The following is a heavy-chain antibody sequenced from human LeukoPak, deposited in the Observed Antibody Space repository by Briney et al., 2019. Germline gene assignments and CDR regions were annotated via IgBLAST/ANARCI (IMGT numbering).Heavy chain of an antibody. J-gene: IGHJ4*02. D-gene: IGHD5-12*01. CDR1: GFTFDDYG. V-gene: IGHV3-20*04. CDR2: INWNGGST. Sequence: GGSLRLSCAASGFTFDDYGMSWVRQAPGKGLEWVSGINWNGGSTGYADSVKGRFTISRDNAKNSLYLQMNSLRAEDTALYYCARDLPLRRGYSGYDYWGQGTLVTVSS. CDR3: ARDLPLRRGYSGYDY.